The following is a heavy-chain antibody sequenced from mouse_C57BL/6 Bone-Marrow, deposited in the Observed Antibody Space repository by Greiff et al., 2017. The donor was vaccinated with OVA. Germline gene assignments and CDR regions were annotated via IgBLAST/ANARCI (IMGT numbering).Heavy chain of an antibody. Sequence: VMLVESGPGLVQPSQSLSITCTVSGFSLTSYGVHWVRQSPGKGLEWLGVIWSGGSTDYNAAFISRLSISKDNSKSQVFFKMNSLQADDTAIYYCARRATVVAGYFDVWGTGTTVTVSS. J-gene: IGHJ1*03. V-gene: IGHV2-2*01. D-gene: IGHD1-1*01. CDR3: ARRATVVAGYFDV. CDR2: IWSGGST. CDR1: GFSLTSYG.